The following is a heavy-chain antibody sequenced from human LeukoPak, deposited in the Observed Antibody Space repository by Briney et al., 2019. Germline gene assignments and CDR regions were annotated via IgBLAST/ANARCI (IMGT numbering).Heavy chain of an antibody. V-gene: IGHV6-1*01. D-gene: IGHD1-1*01. CDR2: TYYRSKWYD. Sequence: SQTLSLTCAISGDSVSGNSPAWNWIRQSPSRGLEWLGRTYYRSKWYDDYAVSVKSRITINPDTSKNQFSLQLNSVTPEDTAVYYCARGGIGTFDIWGQGTMVIVSS. CDR1: GDSVSGNSPA. CDR3: ARGGIGTFDI. J-gene: IGHJ3*02.